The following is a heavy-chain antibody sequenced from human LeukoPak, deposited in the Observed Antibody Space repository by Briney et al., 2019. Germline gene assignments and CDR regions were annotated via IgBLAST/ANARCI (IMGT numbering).Heavy chain of an antibody. Sequence: PGGSLRLSCAASGFTFSSYGMHWVRQAPGKGLEWVAVIWYDGSNKYYADSVKGRFTISRDNSKYTLYLQMNSLRAEDTAVYYCARDRVGWELQYYFDYWGQGTLVTVSS. D-gene: IGHD1-26*01. V-gene: IGHV3-33*01. CDR1: GFTFSSYG. CDR2: IWYDGSNK. CDR3: ARDRVGWELQYYFDY. J-gene: IGHJ4*02.